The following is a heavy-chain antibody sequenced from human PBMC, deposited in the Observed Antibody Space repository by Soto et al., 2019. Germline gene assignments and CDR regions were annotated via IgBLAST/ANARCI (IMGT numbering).Heavy chain of an antibody. Sequence: VQLVESGGGLVQPGGSLRLSCAVSGYTFSRYWMHWVRQAPGKGLLWVSRINIDGSTTNYADSVEGRFTISRDNAKNTLYLQMNNLRGEDTAEYYCVRGTSNWYGIDYWGQGTFVTVS. CDR3: VRGTSNWYGIDY. CDR2: INIDGSTT. V-gene: IGHV3-74*01. J-gene: IGHJ4*02. D-gene: IGHD6-13*01. CDR1: GYTFSRYW.